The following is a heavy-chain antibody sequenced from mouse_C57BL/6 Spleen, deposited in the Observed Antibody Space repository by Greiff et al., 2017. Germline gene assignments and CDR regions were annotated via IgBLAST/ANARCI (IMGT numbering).Heavy chain of an antibody. D-gene: IGHD1-1*01. CDR2: INPNNGGT. CDR3: ASTGYCSSLGDFDY. Sequence: EVQLQQSGPELVKPGASVKISCKASGYTFTDYYMNWVKQSHGKSLEWIGDINPNNGGTSYNQKFKGKATLTVDKSSSTAYMELRSLTSEDSAVYYCASTGYCSSLGDFDYWGQGTTLTVSS. CDR1: GYTFTDYY. J-gene: IGHJ2*01. V-gene: IGHV1-26*01.